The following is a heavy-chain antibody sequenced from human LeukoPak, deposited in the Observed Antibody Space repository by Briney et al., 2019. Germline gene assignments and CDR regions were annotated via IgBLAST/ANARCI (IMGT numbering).Heavy chain of an antibody. CDR3: ATDIAVADKNGAFDI. V-gene: IGHV7-4-1*02. D-gene: IGHD6-19*01. J-gene: IGHJ3*02. CDR2: INTNTGDP. CDR1: GYTFTSYA. Sequence: ASVKVSCKASGYTFTSYAMNWVRQAPGQGLEWMGWINTNTGDPTYAQGFTGRFVFSLDTSVSTAYLQISSLKAEDTAVYYCATDIAVADKNGAFDIWGQGTMVTVSS.